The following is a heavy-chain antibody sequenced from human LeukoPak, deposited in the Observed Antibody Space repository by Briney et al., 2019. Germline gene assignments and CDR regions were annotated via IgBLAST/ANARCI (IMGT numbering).Heavy chain of an antibody. CDR2: IKQDGSEK. D-gene: IGHD5-12*01. Sequence: GGPLRLSCAASGFTFSSYSMSWVRQAPGKGLEWVANIKQDGSEKYYVDSVKGRFTISRDNAKNSLYLQMNSLRAEDTAVYYCARASGYSGYRYYFDYWGQGTLVTVSS. CDR1: GFTFSSYS. V-gene: IGHV3-7*01. CDR3: ARASGYSGYRYYFDY. J-gene: IGHJ4*02.